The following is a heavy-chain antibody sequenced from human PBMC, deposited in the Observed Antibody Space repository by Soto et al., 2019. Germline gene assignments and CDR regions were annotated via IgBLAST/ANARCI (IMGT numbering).Heavy chain of an antibody. CDR1: GYTFTSYG. Sequence: ASVKVSCKASGYTFTSYGISWVRQAPGQGFEWMGWISAYNGNTNYAQKFQDRVTMTTDTSTTTAYMDLRSLISDDTAVYYCARVRGYCTGGSCYVDSWGQGTLVTVS. CDR2: ISAYNGNT. CDR3: ARVRGYCTGGSCYVDS. D-gene: IGHD2-15*01. J-gene: IGHJ4*02. V-gene: IGHV1-18*04.